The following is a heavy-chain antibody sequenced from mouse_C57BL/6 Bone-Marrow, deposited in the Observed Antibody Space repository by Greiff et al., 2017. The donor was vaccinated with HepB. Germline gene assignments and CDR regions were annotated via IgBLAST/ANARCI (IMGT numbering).Heavy chain of an antibody. V-gene: IGHV1-64*01. CDR3: ARLSRPLTP. CDR1: GYTFTSYW. Sequence: VQLQQPGAELVKPGASVKLSCKASGYTFTSYWMHWVKQRPGQGLEWIGMIHPNSGSTNYNEKFKSKATLTVDKSSSTAYMQLSSLTSEDSAVYYCARLSRPLTPWGQGPTLTVSS. J-gene: IGHJ2*01. D-gene: IGHD2-13*01. CDR2: IHPNSGST.